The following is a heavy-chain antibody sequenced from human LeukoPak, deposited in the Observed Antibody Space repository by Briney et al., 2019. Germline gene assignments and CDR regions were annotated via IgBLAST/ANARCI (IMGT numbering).Heavy chain of an antibody. V-gene: IGHV4-4*02. Sequence: SETLSLTCAVSGGSISNINWWSWVRQPPGKGREWIGEIYHSGTTNYNPSLKSRVTISVDKSKNQFSLKMDSVTAADTAVYYCARGYQVSSGYYGMDVWGKGTTVTVSS. CDR2: IYHSGTT. D-gene: IGHD2-2*01. CDR1: GGSISNINW. CDR3: ARGYQVSSGYYGMDV. J-gene: IGHJ6*04.